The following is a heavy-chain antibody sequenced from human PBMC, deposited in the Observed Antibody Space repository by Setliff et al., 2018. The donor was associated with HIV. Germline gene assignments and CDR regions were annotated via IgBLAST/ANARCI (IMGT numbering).Heavy chain of an antibody. D-gene: IGHD3-16*01. CDR3: AKVRAPSHVWRSYAAFDS. CDR1: GYTFTSYG. V-gene: IGHV1-69*05. CDR2: IIPIFGTA. J-gene: IGHJ4*02. Sequence: GASVKVSCKASGYTFTSYGISWVRQAPGQGLEWMGRIIPIFGTANYAQTFQGRVSMTRDTSTTTAYLELSSPRSEDTAVYYCAKVRAPSHVWRSYAAFDSWGQGTLVTAPQ.